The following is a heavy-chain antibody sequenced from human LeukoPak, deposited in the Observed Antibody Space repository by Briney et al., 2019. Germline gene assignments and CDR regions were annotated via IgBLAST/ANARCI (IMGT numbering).Heavy chain of an antibody. D-gene: IGHD5-18*01. CDR1: GFTFSSYG. CDR3: AKNSGYSYGSYFDY. CDR2: IRYDGSNK. J-gene: IGHJ4*02. Sequence: PGGSLRLSCAASGFTFSSYGMHWVRQAPGKGLEWVAFIRYDGSNKYYADSVKGRFTISRDNSKYTLYLQMNSLRAEDTAVYYCAKNSGYSYGSYFDYWGQGTLVTVSS. V-gene: IGHV3-30*02.